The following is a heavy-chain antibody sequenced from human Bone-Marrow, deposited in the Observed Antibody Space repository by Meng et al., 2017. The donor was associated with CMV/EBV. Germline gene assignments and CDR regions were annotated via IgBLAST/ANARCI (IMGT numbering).Heavy chain of an antibody. CDR2: IVVGSGNT. V-gene: IGHV1-58*01. Sequence: SVKVSCKASGFTFTSSAVQWVRQARGQRLVWIGWIVVGSGNTNYAQKFQERVTITRDMSTSTAYMELSSLRSEDTAVYYCAADFIRLRYYYYGMDVWGQGTTVTVSS. CDR3: AADFIRLRYYYYGMDV. J-gene: IGHJ6*02. D-gene: IGHD3-16*01. CDR1: GFTFTSSA.